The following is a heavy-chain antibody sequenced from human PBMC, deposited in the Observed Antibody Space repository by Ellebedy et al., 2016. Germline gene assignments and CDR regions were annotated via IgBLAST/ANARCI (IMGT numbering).Heavy chain of an antibody. CDR1: GGSISSGGYS. J-gene: IGHJ6*02. V-gene: IGHV4-30-2*01. CDR3: AREWDPPLYGMDV. D-gene: IGHD1-26*01. CDR2: IYHSGST. Sequence: SETLSLXXAVSGGSISSGGYSWSWIRQPPGKGLEWIGYIYHSGSTYYNPSLKSRVTISVDRSKNQFSLKLSSVTAADTAVYYCAREWDPPLYGMDVWGQGTTVTVSS.